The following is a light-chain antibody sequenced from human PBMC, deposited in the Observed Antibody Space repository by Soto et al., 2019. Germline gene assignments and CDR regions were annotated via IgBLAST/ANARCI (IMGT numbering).Light chain of an antibody. Sequence: QAVVTQPPSVSGAPGQRVTISCTGSNSNIGAGYDVHWYQQLPGTAPKLLIYGNNNRPSGVPDRFSGSKSGSSASLAITGLQAEDESDYYCQSFDSSLSGWVFGGGTKLTVL. CDR1: NSNIGAGYD. CDR3: QSFDSSLSGWV. J-gene: IGLJ3*02. V-gene: IGLV1-40*01. CDR2: GNN.